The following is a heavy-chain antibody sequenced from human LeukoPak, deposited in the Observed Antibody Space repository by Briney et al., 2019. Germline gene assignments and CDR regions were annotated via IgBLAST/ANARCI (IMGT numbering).Heavy chain of an antibody. CDR1: GFTFSSYS. V-gene: IGHV3-48*01. D-gene: IGHD2-8*01. CDR3: ARDVLFYFDY. CDR2: ISSSGSTI. Sequence: PGGSLRLSCAASGFTFSSYSMNWVRQAPGKGLEWVSYISSSGSTIYYADSVKGRFTISRDNAKNSLYLQMNSLRAEDTAVYYCARDVLFYFDYWGQGTLVTVSS. J-gene: IGHJ4*02.